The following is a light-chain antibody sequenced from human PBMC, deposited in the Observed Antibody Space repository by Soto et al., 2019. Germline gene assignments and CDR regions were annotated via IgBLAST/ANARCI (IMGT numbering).Light chain of an antibody. V-gene: IGKV3-20*01. Sequence: EVLLTQSPRTPSSPPXARATLSCXXSQSVTSSFLAWYQQKPGQAPRPLIYGTSSRATGIPDRFSGSGSGTDFTLTISRLEPEDFAVYYCQQYGSSPITFGQGTRLEI. CDR1: QSVTSSF. J-gene: IGKJ5*01. CDR3: QQYGSSPIT. CDR2: GTS.